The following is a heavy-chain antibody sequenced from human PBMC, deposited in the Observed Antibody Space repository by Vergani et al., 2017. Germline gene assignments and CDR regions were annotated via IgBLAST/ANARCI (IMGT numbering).Heavy chain of an antibody. Sequence: QVQLQQWGATVLKPSETLSLTCAVYGVSFKTYFWNWIRQSPDKGLEWIGEVDHSYRPYYNPSLRGRVTISVDTSKNQISLRLHSVDVADSAIYYCARGRKHFFEAPYDVWGQGSPVTVSS. D-gene: IGHD3-3*02. V-gene: IGHV4-34*02. CDR3: ARGRKHFFEAPYDV. CDR1: GVSFKTYF. CDR2: VDHSYRP. J-gene: IGHJ4*02.